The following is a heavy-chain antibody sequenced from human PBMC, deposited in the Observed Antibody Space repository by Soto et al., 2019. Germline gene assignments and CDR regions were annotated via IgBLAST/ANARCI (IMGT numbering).Heavy chain of an antibody. CDR3: ARGGFSYDSSGSPFDL. D-gene: IGHD3-22*01. J-gene: IGHJ5*02. Sequence: QVQLLQSGAELRKPGASVKVSCKTSGYTFTTYFIHWVRQAPGQGLEWLGWINVDSGDTKSADEFKGRVTMTRDTSITTADMELTSLTSDDTAVYYCARGGFSYDSSGSPFDLWGQGMLVTVSS. V-gene: IGHV1-2*07. CDR2: INVDSGDT. CDR1: GYTFTTYF.